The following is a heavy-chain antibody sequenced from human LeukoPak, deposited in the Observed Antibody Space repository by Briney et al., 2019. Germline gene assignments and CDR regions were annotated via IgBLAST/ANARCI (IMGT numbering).Heavy chain of an antibody. CDR1: GYSISSGYY. J-gene: IGHJ5*02. Sequence: SETLSLTCTVSGYSISSGYYWGWIRPPPGKGLEWIGSIYHSGSTYYNPSLKSRVTISVDTSKNQFSLKLSSVTAADTAVYYCARVTGGLVRGSDWFDPWGQGTLVTVSS. CDR3: ARVTGGLVRGSDWFDP. V-gene: IGHV4-38-2*02. D-gene: IGHD2-8*02. CDR2: IYHSGST.